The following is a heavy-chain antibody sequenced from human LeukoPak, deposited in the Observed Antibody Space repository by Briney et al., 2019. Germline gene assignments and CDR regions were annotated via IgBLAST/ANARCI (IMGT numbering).Heavy chain of an antibody. J-gene: IGHJ6*02. CDR3: ARVDRDYGDYAGYYYYGMDV. V-gene: IGHV1-69*01. Sequence: GASVKVSCTASGGTFSSYAISWVRQAPGQGLEWMGGIIPIFGTANYAQKFQGRVTITADESTSTAYMELSSLRSEDTAVYYCARVDRDYGDYAGYYYYGMDVWGQGTTVTVSS. CDR2: IIPIFGTA. CDR1: GGTFSSYA. D-gene: IGHD4-17*01.